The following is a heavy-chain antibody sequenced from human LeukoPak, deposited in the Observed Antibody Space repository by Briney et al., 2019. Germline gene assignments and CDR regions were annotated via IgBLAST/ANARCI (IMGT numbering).Heavy chain of an antibody. V-gene: IGHV3-53*01. CDR1: GFTVSSNY. CDR2: IYSGDST. D-gene: IGHD6-19*01. J-gene: IGHJ6*03. CDR3: AIDRRPGTGFLHYYYMDV. Sequence: GGSLRLSCAASGFTVSSNYMSWVRQAPGKGLEWVSVIYSGDSTYHADSVKGRFTISRDNSKNTLYLQMNSLRAEDTAVYYCAIDRRPGTGFLHYYYMDVWGKGTTVTVSS.